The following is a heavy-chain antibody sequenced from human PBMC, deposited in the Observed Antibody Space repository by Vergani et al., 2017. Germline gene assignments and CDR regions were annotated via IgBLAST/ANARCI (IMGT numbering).Heavy chain of an antibody. CDR3: TRSHTHLYAGAGMDV. CDR1: GDTISDNIAA. CDR2: TYYRSKWYS. Sequence: QVRLQQSGPGLVKPSQTLSLTCAISGDTISDNIAAWNWVRQSPSRGLEWLGRTYYRSKWYSDYVVSLKSRITINPDKSKNQFSLHLNSVTPEDTAVYYCTRSHTHLYAGAGMDVWGEGTTVTVSS. V-gene: IGHV6-1*01. J-gene: IGHJ6*04. D-gene: IGHD2-2*01.